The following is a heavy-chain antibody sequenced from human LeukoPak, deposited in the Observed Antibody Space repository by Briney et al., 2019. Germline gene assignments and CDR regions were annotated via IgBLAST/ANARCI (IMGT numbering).Heavy chain of an antibody. Sequence: SETLSLTCTVSGGSIGSYYWSWIRQPPGKGLEWIGYIYYSGSTNYNPSLKSRVTISVDTSKNQFSLKLSSVTAADTAVYYCARASYSSGWLPFDYWGQGTLVTVSS. V-gene: IGHV4-59*01. CDR1: GGSIGSYY. CDR3: ARASYSSGWLPFDY. D-gene: IGHD6-19*01. CDR2: IYYSGST. J-gene: IGHJ4*02.